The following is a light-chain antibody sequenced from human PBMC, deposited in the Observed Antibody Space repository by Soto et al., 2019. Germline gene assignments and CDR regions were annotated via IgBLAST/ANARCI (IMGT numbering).Light chain of an antibody. V-gene: IGKV2-28*01. J-gene: IGKJ1*01. Sequence: DIVMTQSPLSLLVTPGEPASISCRSSQSLVHSNGYNYLDWYLQKPGQSPQLLIYLGSTRASGVPDRFSGSGSGTDFTLKITRVRAEDVGVYYCMQALQTPPAFGQGTKV. CDR2: LGS. CDR3: MQALQTPPA. CDR1: QSLVHSNGYNY.